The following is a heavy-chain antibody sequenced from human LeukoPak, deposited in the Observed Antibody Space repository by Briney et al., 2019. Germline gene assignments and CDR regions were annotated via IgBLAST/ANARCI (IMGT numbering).Heavy chain of an antibody. CDR2: TYYGSKWYN. V-gene: IGHV6-1*01. Sequence: SQTLSLTCAISGDSVSSNSSAGSWIRQSPSGGLEWLGRTYYGSKWYNDYAVAVKGRITISADTSKNQYSLQLNSVTPEDTAVYCCARSISGLGDWGQGTLVTVSS. D-gene: IGHD3-16*01. CDR1: GDSVSSNSSA. CDR3: ARSISGLGD. J-gene: IGHJ4*02.